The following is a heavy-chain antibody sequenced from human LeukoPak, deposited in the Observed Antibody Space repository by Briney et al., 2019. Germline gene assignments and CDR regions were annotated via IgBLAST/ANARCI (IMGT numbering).Heavy chain of an antibody. V-gene: IGHV3-23*01. CDR2: ISGSAHKI. J-gene: IGHJ4*02. CDR1: GFTFSNYA. Sequence: GGSLRLSCVASGFTFSNYAMSWVRQAPEKGLDWVSVISGSAHKIRYADSVKGRFTISRDNSENTVYLQMNNLRAEDTALYYCAGRVTGYSSGYVYWGQGTLVTVSS. D-gene: IGHD5-18*01. CDR3: AGRVTGYSSGYVY.